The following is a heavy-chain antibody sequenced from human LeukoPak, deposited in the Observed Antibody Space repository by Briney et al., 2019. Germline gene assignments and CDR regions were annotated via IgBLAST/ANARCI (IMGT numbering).Heavy chain of an antibody. D-gene: IGHD5-18*01. CDR3: ARDHLHSYGFDY. V-gene: IGHV1-46*01. CDR2: ISPSGDST. J-gene: IGHJ4*02. Sequence: ASVKVSCKASGYTFTSYYMHWVRQAPGQGLEWMGIISPSGDSTTYAQKFQGRVTMTRDMSTSTVYMELSSLRSEDTAVYYCARDHLHSYGFDYWGQGTLVTVSS. CDR1: GYTFTSYY.